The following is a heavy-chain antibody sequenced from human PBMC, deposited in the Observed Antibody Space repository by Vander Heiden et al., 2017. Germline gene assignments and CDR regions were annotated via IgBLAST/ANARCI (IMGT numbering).Heavy chain of an antibody. Sequence: EVQLLESGGGLVQPGGSLRLPCAASGFPFSSYAMSWVRQATGKGREWVSAISGSGTTTYYADSVKGRFTISRDNSKNALYMQMNSLRAEHTAVYYCAKQGSGLGTLEWFDPWGDGSLVTVSS. CDR3: AKQGSGLGTLEWFDP. CDR1: GFPFSSYA. J-gene: IGHJ5*02. D-gene: IGHD1-1*01. CDR2: ISGSGTTT. V-gene: IGHV3-23*01.